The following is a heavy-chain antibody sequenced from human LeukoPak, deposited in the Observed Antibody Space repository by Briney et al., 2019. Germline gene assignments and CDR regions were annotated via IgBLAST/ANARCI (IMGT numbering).Heavy chain of an antibody. CDR3: ARDHAAYSSSRYDFDY. CDR2: INPNSGGT. Sequence: ASVKVSCKASGYTFTGYYMHWVRQAPGQGLEWMVWINPNSGGTNYAQKFQGRVTMTRDTSISTAYMELSRLRTDDTAVYYCARDHAAYSSSRYDFDYWGQGTLVTVSS. V-gene: IGHV1-2*02. D-gene: IGHD6-13*01. J-gene: IGHJ4*02. CDR1: GYTFTGYY.